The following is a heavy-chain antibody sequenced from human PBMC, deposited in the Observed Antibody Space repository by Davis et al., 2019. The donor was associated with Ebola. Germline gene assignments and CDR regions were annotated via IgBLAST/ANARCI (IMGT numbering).Heavy chain of an antibody. CDR3: ARARYDFWSGYFPQGYFDY. V-gene: IGHV1-18*04. Sequence: AASVKVSCKASGYTFTNYGITWVRQAPGQGLEWMGWINPHNGNTNYAQNVQGRVTMTRDTSTSTVYMELSSLRSEDTAVYYCARARYDFWSGYFPQGYFDYRGQGTLVTVSS. CDR2: INPHNGNT. D-gene: IGHD3-3*01. J-gene: IGHJ4*02. CDR1: GYTFTNYG.